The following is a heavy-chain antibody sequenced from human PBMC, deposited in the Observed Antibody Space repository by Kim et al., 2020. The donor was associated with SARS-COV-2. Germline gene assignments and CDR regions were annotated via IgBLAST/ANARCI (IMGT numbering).Heavy chain of an antibody. CDR1: GFTFSHYA. D-gene: IGHD3-16*02. J-gene: IGHJ4*02. CDR3: AKDQHDYVWGNYRYSDPDS. Sequence: GGSLRLSCAASGFTFSHYAMGWVRQAPGKGLEWVSAISARSAATYYADSVKGRFTISRDNSRDSLYLQMNSLRAEDTAVYYCAKDQHDYVWGNYRYSDPDSWGQGTLVTVSS. CDR2: ISARSAAT. V-gene: IGHV3-23*01.